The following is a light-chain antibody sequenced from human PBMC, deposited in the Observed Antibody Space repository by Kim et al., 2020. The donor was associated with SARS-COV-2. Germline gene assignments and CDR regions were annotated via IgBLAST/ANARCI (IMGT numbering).Light chain of an antibody. CDR1: QSVPSNY. Sequence: EIVLTQSPGTLSLYPGKRASLSCRASQSVPSNYLAWYQQKPDQSPRLLIHGASNRATGIPDRFSGSGSGTDFTLTISRLEPEDFAVYYCQQYGSSPLTFGGGTKVDIK. CDR3: QQYGSSPLT. CDR2: GAS. V-gene: IGKV3-20*01. J-gene: IGKJ4*01.